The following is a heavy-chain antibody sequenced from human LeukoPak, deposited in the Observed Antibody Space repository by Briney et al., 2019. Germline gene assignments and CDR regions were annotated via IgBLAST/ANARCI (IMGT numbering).Heavy chain of an antibody. CDR1: GFTFSNAW. CDR3: AKDPSMYDGDYIIR. CDR2: INGGGTST. J-gene: IGHJ4*02. V-gene: IGHV3-23*01. Sequence: GGSLRLSCAASGFTFSNAWMSWVRQAPGKGLDWVSSINGGGTSTYYADSVKGRFIISRDNSKNTLYLQIKSLRAEDTAVYYCAKDPSMYDGDYIIRWGQGTLVIVSS. D-gene: IGHD4-17*01.